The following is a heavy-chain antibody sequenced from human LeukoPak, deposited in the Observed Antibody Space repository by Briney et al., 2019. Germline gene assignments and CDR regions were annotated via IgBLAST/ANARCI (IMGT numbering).Heavy chain of an antibody. Sequence: PGGSLRLSCAPSGFTFSSYSMSSVRQAPGKGLEWVSAISGGGGSTYYADSVKGRFTISRDNSKNTLYLQMNSLRAEDTAVYYCAKARRRVEMATIGDYYYYMDVWGKGTTVTVSS. V-gene: IGHV3-23*01. CDR2: ISGGGGST. CDR1: GFTFSSYS. D-gene: IGHD5-24*01. CDR3: AKARRRVEMATIGDYYYYMDV. J-gene: IGHJ6*03.